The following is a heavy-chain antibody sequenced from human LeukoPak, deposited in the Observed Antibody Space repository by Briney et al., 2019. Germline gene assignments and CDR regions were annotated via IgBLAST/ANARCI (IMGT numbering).Heavy chain of an antibody. J-gene: IGHJ4*02. Sequence: SETLSLTCTVSGGSISNYYWGWIRQPAGKGLEWIGHIYSSGSTNYNPSLKSRVTVSVDTSKNQFPRKRSSVTAADTAVNSCARGDGNYQGYFDFGGQGTLVTVSS. CDR1: GGSISNYY. CDR3: ARGDGNYQGYFDF. D-gene: IGHD1-7*01. V-gene: IGHV4-4*07. CDR2: IYSSGST.